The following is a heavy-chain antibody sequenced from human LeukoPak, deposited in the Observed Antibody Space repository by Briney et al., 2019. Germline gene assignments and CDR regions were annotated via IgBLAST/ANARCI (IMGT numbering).Heavy chain of an antibody. J-gene: IGHJ5*02. V-gene: IGHV3-30*04. CDR1: GFTFSNYA. CDR3: ARGGIAVAGIDFRWFDP. Sequence: GGSLRLSCAASGFTFSNYAMYWVRQAPGKGLEWVAVISYDGSNKYYADSVKGRFTISRDNSKNTLYLQMNSLRVEDTAVYYCARGGIAVAGIDFRWFDPWGQGTLVTVSS. D-gene: IGHD6-19*01. CDR2: ISYDGSNK.